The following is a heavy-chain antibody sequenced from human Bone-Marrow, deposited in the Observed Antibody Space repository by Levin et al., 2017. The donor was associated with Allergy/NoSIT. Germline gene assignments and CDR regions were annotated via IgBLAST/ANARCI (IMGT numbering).Heavy chain of an antibody. CDR2: ISGSGDFT. V-gene: IGHV3-23*01. CDR1: GFTFSSYS. J-gene: IGHJ4*02. CDR3: GKGHSSSRALDS. D-gene: IGHD6-13*01. Sequence: GGSLRLSCAASGFTFSSYSMTWVRQAPGKGLEWVSEISGSGDFTYYADSVKGRFSISRDNSKNTLFLQMSSLRAEDTAVYFCGKGHSSSRALDSWGQGTLVTVSS.